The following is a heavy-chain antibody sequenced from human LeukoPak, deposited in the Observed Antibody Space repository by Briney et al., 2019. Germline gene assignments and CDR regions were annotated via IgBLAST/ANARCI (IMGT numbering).Heavy chain of an antibody. CDR1: GFTFSSYG. J-gene: IGHJ6*02. CDR2: IWYDGSNK. Sequence: PGGSLRLSCAASGFTFSSYGMHWVRQAPGKGLEWVAVIWYDGSNKYYADSVKGRFTISRDNSKNTLYLQMNSLRAEDTAVYYCARDGPMVRGAIDYYYYGMDVWGQGTTVTVSS. D-gene: IGHD3-10*01. CDR3: ARDGPMVRGAIDYYYYGMDV. V-gene: IGHV3-33*01.